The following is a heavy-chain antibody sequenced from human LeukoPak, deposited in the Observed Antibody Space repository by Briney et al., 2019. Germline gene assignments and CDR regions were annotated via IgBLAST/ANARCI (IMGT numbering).Heavy chain of an antibody. CDR2: IYTSGST. Sequence: SETQSLTCTVSGGSISSYYWSWIRQPAGKGLEWIGRIYTSGSTNYNPSLKSRVTMSVDTSKNQFSLKLSSVTAADTAVYYCARDGITIFGVAPFDYWGQGTLVTVSS. V-gene: IGHV4-4*07. CDR1: GGSISSYY. CDR3: ARDGITIFGVAPFDY. J-gene: IGHJ4*02. D-gene: IGHD3-3*01.